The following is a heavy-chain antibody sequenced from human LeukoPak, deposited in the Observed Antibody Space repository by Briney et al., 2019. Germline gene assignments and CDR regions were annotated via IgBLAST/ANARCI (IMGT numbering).Heavy chain of an antibody. Sequence: PGGSLGLSCAASGFTFSNYDMHWVRQATGKGLEWVSAIGTAGDTYYQGSVRGRFTMSRENAKNSLYLQMNSLTAGDTAVYYRARGADTHFDYWGQGILVTVSS. J-gene: IGHJ4*02. V-gene: IGHV3-13*04. CDR3: ARGADTHFDY. D-gene: IGHD2-15*01. CDR2: IGTAGDT. CDR1: GFTFSNYD.